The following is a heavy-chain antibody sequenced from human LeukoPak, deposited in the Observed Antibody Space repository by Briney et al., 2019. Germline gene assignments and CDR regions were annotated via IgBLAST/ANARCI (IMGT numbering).Heavy chain of an antibody. V-gene: IGHV1-2*02. CDR1: GYTFTGYY. J-gene: IGHJ6*03. Sequence: GASVKVSCKASGYTFTGYYMHWVRQAPGQGLEWMGWINPNSGGTNYAQKFQGRVTMTRDTSISTAYMELSRLSSDDTAVYYCARDRSAYDYDKRWFYYYMDVWGKGTTVTISS. CDR3: ARDRSAYDYDKRWFYYYMDV. CDR2: INPNSGGT. D-gene: IGHD5-12*01.